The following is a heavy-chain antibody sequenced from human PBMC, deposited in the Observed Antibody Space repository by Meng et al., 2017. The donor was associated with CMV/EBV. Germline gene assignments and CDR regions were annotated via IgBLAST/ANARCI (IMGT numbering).Heavy chain of an antibody. J-gene: IGHJ6*02. Sequence: GESLKIPCAAPGFTFRSYAMHRVRQAPGKGLEWVAVISYDGSNKYYADSVKGRFTISRDNSKNTLYLQMNSLRAEDAAVYYCARDVSDIWQQLSYYYYGMDVWGQGTTVTVSS. CDR1: GFTFRSYA. CDR3: ARDVSDIWQQLSYYYYGMDV. D-gene: IGHD6-13*01. CDR2: ISYDGSNK. V-gene: IGHV3-30-3*01.